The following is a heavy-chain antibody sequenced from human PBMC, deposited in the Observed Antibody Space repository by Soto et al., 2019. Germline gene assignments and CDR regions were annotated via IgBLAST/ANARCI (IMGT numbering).Heavy chain of an antibody. J-gene: IGHJ4*02. Sequence: QVQLVQSGTEVMKPGSSVKVSCKASGGTFSSYAISWVRQAPGQGLEWMGGIIPISGPANYAQRFQGRVTITADESTTTAYMELSSLRSEDTAVYYCARAAGGGYYPFLLDYWGQGTLVTVSS. CDR2: IIPISGPA. CDR3: ARAAGGGYYPFLLDY. V-gene: IGHV1-69*12. D-gene: IGHD3-3*01. CDR1: GGTFSSYA.